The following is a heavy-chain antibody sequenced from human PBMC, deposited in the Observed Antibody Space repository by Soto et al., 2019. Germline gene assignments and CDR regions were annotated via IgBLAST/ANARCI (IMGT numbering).Heavy chain of an antibody. D-gene: IGHD4-4*01. V-gene: IGHV4-59*11. J-gene: IGHJ5*02. CDR3: ARDMHAVSRNYIDP. CDR2: ASYTGNT. Sequence: PSETLSRTCFVSVGSITSHHWRWLRQFPGKGLEWIAYASYTGNTNYNPYLQSRGTISSDTSNNQLYLNLNSMTAEATAVYFCARDMHAVSRNYIDPWGQGIRVAVSS. CDR1: VGSITSHH.